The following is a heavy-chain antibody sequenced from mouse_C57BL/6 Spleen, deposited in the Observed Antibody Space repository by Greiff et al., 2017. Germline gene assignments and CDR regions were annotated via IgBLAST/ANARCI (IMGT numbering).Heavy chain of an antibody. Sequence: VQLQQPGAELVRPGSSVKLSCKASGYTFTSYWMDWVKQRPGQGLEWIGNIYPSDSETHYNQKFKDKATLTVDKSSSTAYMQLSSLTSEDSAVYYCARGGYDYDSYWGQGTTLTVSS. CDR1: GYTFTSYW. V-gene: IGHV1-61*01. D-gene: IGHD2-4*01. CDR3: ARGGYDYDSY. J-gene: IGHJ2*01. CDR2: IYPSDSET.